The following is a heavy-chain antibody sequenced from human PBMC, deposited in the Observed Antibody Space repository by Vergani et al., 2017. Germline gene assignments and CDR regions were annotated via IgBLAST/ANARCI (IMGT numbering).Heavy chain of an antibody. Sequence: VQLVESGGGVVQPGGSLRLSCAASGSTFSSYAMSWVRQAPGKGLEWVSASSGSGGSTYYADSVKGRFTISRDNSKNTLFLQMNNLRTEDTAIYYCAKQYFVSGNYLFDYWGQGTLVTVSS. CDR2: SSGSGGST. D-gene: IGHD3-10*01. CDR3: AKQYFVSGNYLFDY. CDR1: GSTFSSYA. V-gene: IGHV3-23*04. J-gene: IGHJ4*02.